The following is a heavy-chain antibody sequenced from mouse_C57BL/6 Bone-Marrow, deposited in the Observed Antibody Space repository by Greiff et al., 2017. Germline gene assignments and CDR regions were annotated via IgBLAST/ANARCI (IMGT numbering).Heavy chain of an antibody. CDR2: IDPSDSYT. J-gene: IGHJ3*01. Sequence: QVQLQQPGAELVRPGTSVKLSCKASGYTFTSYWMHWVKQRPGQGLEWIGVIDPSDSYTNYNQKFKGKATLTVDTSSSTAYMQLSSLTSEDSAVYYCAREAIYYEYDGAWFAYWGQGTLVTGSA. V-gene: IGHV1-59*01. CDR3: AREAIYYEYDGAWFAY. D-gene: IGHD2-4*01. CDR1: GYTFTSYW.